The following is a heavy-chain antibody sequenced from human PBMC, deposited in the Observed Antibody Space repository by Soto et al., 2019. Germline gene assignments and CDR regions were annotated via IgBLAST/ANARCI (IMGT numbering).Heavy chain of an antibody. Sequence: GGSLRLSCAASGFTFSSYAMSWVRQAPGKGLEWVSAISGSGGSTYYADSVKGRFTISRDNSKNTLYLQMNSLRAEDTAVYYCAKQFEISDYSNYGVGFTNWFDPWGQGTLVTVSS. CDR3: AKQFEISDYSNYGVGFTNWFDP. V-gene: IGHV3-23*01. CDR2: ISGSGGST. D-gene: IGHD4-4*01. J-gene: IGHJ5*02. CDR1: GFTFSSYA.